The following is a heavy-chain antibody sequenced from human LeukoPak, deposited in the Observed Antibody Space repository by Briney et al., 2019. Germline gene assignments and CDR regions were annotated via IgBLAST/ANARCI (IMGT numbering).Heavy chain of an antibody. J-gene: IGHJ1*01. Sequence: ASVRVSCKASGGTFSSYAISRVRQAPGQGLEWMGRIIPIFGTANYAQKFQGRVTITTDESTSTAYMELSSLRSEDTAVYYCARDRDSSGYPEYFQHWGQGTLVTVSS. CDR3: ARDRDSSGYPEYFQH. CDR2: IIPIFGTA. V-gene: IGHV1-69*05. CDR1: GGTFSSYA. D-gene: IGHD3-22*01.